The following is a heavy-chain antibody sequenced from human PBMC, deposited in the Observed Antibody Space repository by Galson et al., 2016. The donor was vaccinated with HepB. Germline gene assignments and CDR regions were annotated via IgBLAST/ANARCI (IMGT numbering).Heavy chain of an antibody. Sequence: SLRLSCAASGFTFSTYPMHWVRQAPGKGLEWVAIISNDGSNKYYADSVKGRFTISRDDSKNTLSLEMNSLRAEDTAVYYCARGGIAARYYYGMDVWGQGTTVTVSS. CDR2: ISNDGSNK. CDR3: ARGGIAARYYYGMDV. CDR1: GFTFSTYP. D-gene: IGHD6-6*01. J-gene: IGHJ6*02. V-gene: IGHV3-30*04.